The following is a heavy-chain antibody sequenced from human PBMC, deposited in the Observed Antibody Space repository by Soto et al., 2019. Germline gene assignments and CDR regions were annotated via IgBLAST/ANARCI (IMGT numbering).Heavy chain of an antibody. CDR3: ARDRLSLAGYYFDY. Sequence: SETLSLTCTVSGGSISSYYWSWIRQPPGRGLEWIGYIYYSGSTNYNPSLKSRVTISVDTSKNQFSLKLSSVTAADTAVYYCARDRLSLAGYYFDYWGQGTLVTVSS. D-gene: IGHD3-3*02. J-gene: IGHJ4*02. V-gene: IGHV4-59*01. CDR1: GGSISSYY. CDR2: IYYSGST.